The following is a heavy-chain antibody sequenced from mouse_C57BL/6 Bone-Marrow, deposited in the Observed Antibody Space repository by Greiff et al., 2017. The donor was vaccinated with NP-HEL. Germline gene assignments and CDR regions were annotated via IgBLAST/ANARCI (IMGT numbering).Heavy chain of an antibody. CDR1: GYTFTDYY. D-gene: IGHD1-1*01. Sequence: VQLQQSGPELVKPGASVKISCKASGYTFTDYYINWVKQRPGQGLEWIGWIFPGSGSTYYNEKFKGKATLTVDKSSSTAYMLLSSLTSEDSAVYFCARSVTTVVATHWYFDVWGTGTTVTVSS. CDR3: ARSVTTVVATHWYFDV. V-gene: IGHV1-75*01. CDR2: IFPGSGST. J-gene: IGHJ1*03.